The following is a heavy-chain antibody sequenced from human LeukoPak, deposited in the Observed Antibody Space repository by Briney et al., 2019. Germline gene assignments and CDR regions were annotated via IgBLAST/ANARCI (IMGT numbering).Heavy chain of an antibody. J-gene: IGHJ4*01. D-gene: IGHD6-19*01. CDR2: ISGSGGST. CDR1: GFTFRSYA. Sequence: GGSLRLSCAASGFTFRSYAMSWVRQAPGKGLEWVSAISGSGGSTYYADSVKGRFTISRDNSKNTLYLQMNSLRAEDTAVYYCAKSPYSSGRPWYYWGHGGQFTVSS. CDR3: AKSPYSSGRPWYY. V-gene: IGHV3-23*01.